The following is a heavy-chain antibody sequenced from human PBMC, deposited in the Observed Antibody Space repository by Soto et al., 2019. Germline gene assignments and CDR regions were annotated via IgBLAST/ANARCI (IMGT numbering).Heavy chain of an antibody. V-gene: IGHV3-15*01. Sequence: GGSLRLSCAASGFTFSNAWMSWVRQAPGKGLEWVGRIKSKTDGGTTDYAAPVKGRFTISRDDSKNTLYLRMNSLKTEDTAVYYCTLPHSSSWYYYYMDVWGKGTTVTVSS. CDR2: IKSKTDGGTT. CDR1: GFTFSNAW. D-gene: IGHD6-6*01. J-gene: IGHJ6*03. CDR3: TLPHSSSWYYYYMDV.